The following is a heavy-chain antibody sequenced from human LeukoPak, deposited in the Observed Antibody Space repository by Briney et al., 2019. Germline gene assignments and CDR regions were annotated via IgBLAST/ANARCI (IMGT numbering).Heavy chain of an antibody. Sequence: GGSLRLSCAASGFTFNSYRMHWVRQAPGKGLAWVSRINSDGSSTSYADSVKGRFTISRDNAKNTLYLQMNSLRAEDTAVYYCAREAILKAPGLLYYYGMDVWGQGTTVTVSS. D-gene: IGHD2/OR15-2a*01. V-gene: IGHV3-74*01. CDR3: AREAILKAPGLLYYYGMDV. CDR1: GFTFNSYR. CDR2: INSDGSST. J-gene: IGHJ6*02.